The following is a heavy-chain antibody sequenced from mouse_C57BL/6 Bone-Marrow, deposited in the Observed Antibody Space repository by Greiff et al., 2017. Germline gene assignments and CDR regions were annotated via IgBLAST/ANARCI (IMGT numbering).Heavy chain of an antibody. V-gene: IGHV14-4*01. CDR3: TTRSSLRQDFLSCY. Sequence: VQLQQSGAELVRPGASVKLSCTASGFNIKDDYMHWVKQRPEQGLEWIGWIDPENGDTEYASKFQGKATITADTSSITAYLQLSSLTSAVTAVYYGTTRSSLRQDFLSCYWGQGNLVSFS. J-gene: IGHJ3*01. CDR1: GFNIKDDY. D-gene: IGHD2-12*01. CDR2: IDPENGDT.